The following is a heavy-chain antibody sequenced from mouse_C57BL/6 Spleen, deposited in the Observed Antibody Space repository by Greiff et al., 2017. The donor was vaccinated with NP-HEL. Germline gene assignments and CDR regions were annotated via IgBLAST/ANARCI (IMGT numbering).Heavy chain of an antibody. CDR1: GYTFTSYW. Sequence: VQLQQPGAELVKPGASVKLSCKASGYTFTSYWMQWVKQRPGQGLEWIGEIDPSDSYTNYNQKFKGKATLTVDTSSSTAYMQLSSLTSEDSAVYYCARRGVIYYGNYEYFDYWGQGTTLTVSS. D-gene: IGHD2-1*01. V-gene: IGHV1-50*01. J-gene: IGHJ2*01. CDR3: ARRGVIYYGNYEYFDY. CDR2: IDPSDSYT.